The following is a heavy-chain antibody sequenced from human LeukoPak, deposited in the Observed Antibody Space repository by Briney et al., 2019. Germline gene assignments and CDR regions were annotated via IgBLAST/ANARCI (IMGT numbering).Heavy chain of an antibody. Sequence: SETLSLTCTVAGGSISSYYSSWIRQPAGRGREWIGYIYYSGSTNYNPSLKSRVTISVDTSKNQFSLKLSSVTAADTAVYYCAMGISDAFDIWGQGTMVTVSS. CDR1: GGSISSYY. CDR3: AMGISDAFDI. CDR2: IYYSGST. D-gene: IGHD2-21*01. J-gene: IGHJ3*02. V-gene: IGHV4-59*01.